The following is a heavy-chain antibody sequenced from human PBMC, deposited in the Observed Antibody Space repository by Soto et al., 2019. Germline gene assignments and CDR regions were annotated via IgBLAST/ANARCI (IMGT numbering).Heavy chain of an antibody. J-gene: IGHJ4*02. CDR3: ARAEGGH. CDR2: ISYDGSNK. CDR1: GFTFSSYA. Sequence: GGSLRLSCAASGFTFSSYAMHWVRQAPGKGLEWVAVISYDGSNKYYADSVKGRFTISRDNSKNTLYLQMNSLRAEDTAVYYCARAEGGHWGQGTLVTVSS. V-gene: IGHV3-30-3*01.